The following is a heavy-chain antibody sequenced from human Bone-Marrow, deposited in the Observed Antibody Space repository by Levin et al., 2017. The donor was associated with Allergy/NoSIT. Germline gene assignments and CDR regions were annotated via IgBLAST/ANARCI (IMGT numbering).Heavy chain of an antibody. D-gene: IGHD2-8*02. CDR3: AKLGGVPSPPTNWFDP. CDR2: ISYDGSNK. CDR1: GFTFSSYG. V-gene: IGHV3-30*18. Sequence: GGSLRLSCAASGFTFSSYGMHWVRQAPGKGLEWVAVISYDGSNKYYADSVKGRFTISRDNSKNTLYLQMNSLRAEDTAVYYCAKLGGVPSPPTNWFDPWGQGTLVTVSS. J-gene: IGHJ5*02.